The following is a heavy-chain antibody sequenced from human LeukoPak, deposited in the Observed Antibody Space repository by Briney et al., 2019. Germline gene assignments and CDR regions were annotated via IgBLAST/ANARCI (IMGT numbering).Heavy chain of an antibody. CDR1: GFTFSSYG. J-gene: IGHJ3*02. V-gene: IGHV3-30*02. D-gene: IGHD4-17*01. CDR3: AKTARSIMTTGAFDI. Sequence: GGSLRLSCAASGFTFSSYGMHWVRQAPGKGLEWVAFIRYDGSNKYYADSVKGRFTISRDNSKNTLYLQMNSLRAEDTAVYYCAKTARSIMTTGAFDIWGQGTMVTVSS. CDR2: IRYDGSNK.